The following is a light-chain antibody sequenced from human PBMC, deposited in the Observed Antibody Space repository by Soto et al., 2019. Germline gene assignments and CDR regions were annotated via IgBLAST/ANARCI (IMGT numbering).Light chain of an antibody. V-gene: IGKV3-11*01. CDR1: QSVSSY. Sequence: EIVLTQSPATLSLSPGERATLSCRASQSVSSYLAWYQQKPGQAPRLLIYDASNRATGITARFSGSGSGTDSTLTISSLEPEDFAVYYCQQRSNWPPLTFGGGTKVEIK. CDR3: QQRSNWPPLT. J-gene: IGKJ4*01. CDR2: DAS.